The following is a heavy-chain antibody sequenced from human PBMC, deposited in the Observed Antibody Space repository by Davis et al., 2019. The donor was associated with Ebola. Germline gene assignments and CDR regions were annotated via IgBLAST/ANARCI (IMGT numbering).Heavy chain of an antibody. CDR1: AGSIRTPC. D-gene: IGHD2-15*01. J-gene: IGHJ4*02. CDR2: IYTSPKT. Sequence: PSETLSLTCTVPAGSIRTPCWSWTRQPAGKGLERIGPIYTSPKTNYNPSLKSRVTMSVHTSKNQFSLRLSSVTAADTAVYYCVRDGCPGGSCYCGDYWGQGTRVTVSS. CDR3: VRDGCPGGSCYCGDY. V-gene: IGHV4-4*07.